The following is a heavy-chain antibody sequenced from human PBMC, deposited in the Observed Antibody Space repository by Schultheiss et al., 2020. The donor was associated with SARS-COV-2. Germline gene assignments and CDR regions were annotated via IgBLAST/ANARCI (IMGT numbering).Heavy chain of an antibody. CDR2: IYNSGST. CDR3: ARGGVAVAVGRNWFDP. CDR1: GGSISSYF. D-gene: IGHD6-19*01. Sequence: SETLSLTCAVSGGSISSYFWTWVRQPPGKGLEWIGYIYNSGSTKYNLSLKSRVTISMDTSKNQFSLKLSSVTASDTAVYYCARGGVAVAVGRNWFDPWGQGSLVTVSS. J-gene: IGHJ5*02. V-gene: IGHV4-59*12.